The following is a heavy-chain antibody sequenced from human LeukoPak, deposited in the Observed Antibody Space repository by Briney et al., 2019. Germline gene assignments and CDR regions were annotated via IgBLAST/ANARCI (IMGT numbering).Heavy chain of an antibody. D-gene: IGHD4-17*01. CDR3: ARDARRYGDYGFYFDY. CDR2: ISYDGSNK. CDR1: GFTFSSYA. V-gene: IGHV3-30-3*01. J-gene: IGHJ4*02. Sequence: GGSLRLSRAASGFTFSSYAMHWVRQAPGKGLEWVAVISYDGSNKYYADSVKGRFTISRDNSKNTLYLQMNSLRAEDTAVYYCARDARRYGDYGFYFDYWGQGTLVTVSS.